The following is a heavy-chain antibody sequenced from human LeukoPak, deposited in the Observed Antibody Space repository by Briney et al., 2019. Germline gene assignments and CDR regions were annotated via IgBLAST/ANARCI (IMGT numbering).Heavy chain of an antibody. CDR2: ITGSINTI. J-gene: IGHJ4*02. Sequence: GGSLRLSCAASGFTFSSYSMNWVRQAPGKGLEWVSYITGSINTIHYADSVKGRFTISRDNAKNSVYLHMSGLTAADTAVYYCAKDRSIGTYYTFDHWGQGSLVTVSS. CDR1: GFTFSSYS. V-gene: IGHV3-48*01. D-gene: IGHD1-26*01. CDR3: AKDRSIGTYYTFDH.